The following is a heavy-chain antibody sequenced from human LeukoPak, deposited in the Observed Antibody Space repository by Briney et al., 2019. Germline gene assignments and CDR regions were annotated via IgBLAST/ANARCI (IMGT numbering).Heavy chain of an antibody. V-gene: IGHV4-59*01. CDR1: GGSISSYY. CDR3: ARGYSWDYYYGMDV. Sequence: PSETPSLTCTVSGGSISSYYWSWIRQPPGKGLEWIGYIYYSGSTNYNPSLKSRVTISVDTSKNQFSLKLSSVTAADTAVYYCARGYSWDYYYGMDVWGQGTTVTVSS. CDR2: IYYSGST. J-gene: IGHJ6*02. D-gene: IGHD6-13*01.